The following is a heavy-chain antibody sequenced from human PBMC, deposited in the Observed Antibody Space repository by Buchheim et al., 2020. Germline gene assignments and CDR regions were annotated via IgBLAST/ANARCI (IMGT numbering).Heavy chain of an antibody. Sequence: QVQLVESGGGVVQPGRSLRLSCAASGFTFSSYGMHWVRQAPGKGLEWVAVISYDGSNKYYADSVKGRFTISRDNSKNTLYLQMNSLRAEDTAVYYCARAIGYCSGGSCYSWFDPWGQGTL. CDR1: GFTFSSYG. V-gene: IGHV3-30*03. CDR2: ISYDGSNK. CDR3: ARAIGYCSGGSCYSWFDP. D-gene: IGHD2-15*01. J-gene: IGHJ5*02.